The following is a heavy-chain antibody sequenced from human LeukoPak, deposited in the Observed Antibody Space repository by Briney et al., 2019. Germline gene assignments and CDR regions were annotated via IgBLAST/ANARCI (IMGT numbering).Heavy chain of an antibody. J-gene: IGHJ6*04. CDR3: ARDNREVRGGDCFDV. CDR2: INPNSGGT. D-gene: IGHD2-21*02. Sequence: GASVKVSCKASGYSFTDYFMHWVRQAPGQGLEWVGWINPNSGGTNYAQKFRGRVTMTRDTSTSTAYMEMSRLRSDDTAVYYCARDNREVRGGDCFDVWGKGTTVTVSS. V-gene: IGHV1-2*02. CDR1: GYSFTDYF.